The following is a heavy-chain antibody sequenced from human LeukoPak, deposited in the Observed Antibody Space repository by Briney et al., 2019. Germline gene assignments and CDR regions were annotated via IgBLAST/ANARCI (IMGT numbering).Heavy chain of an antibody. V-gene: IGHV1-18*01. CDR2: ISGDSGET. J-gene: IGHJ3*02. Sequence: GPVKVSCKASGYTFTNYGLSWVRQAPGQGLEWMGWISGDSGETNYAQRLQGRVTITTDTSTSTTHMELRSLRSDDTAVYYCARDLYYYGSGSYSDVFDIWGQGTMVTVSS. CDR1: GYTFTNYG. CDR3: ARDLYYYGSGSYSDVFDI. D-gene: IGHD3-10*01.